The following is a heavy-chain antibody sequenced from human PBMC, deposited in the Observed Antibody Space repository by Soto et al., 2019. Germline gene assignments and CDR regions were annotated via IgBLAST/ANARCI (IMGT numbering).Heavy chain of an antibody. CDR1: GFTFSSYG. D-gene: IGHD2-2*01. V-gene: IGHV3-23*01. Sequence: EVQLLESGGGLVQPGGSLRLSCAGSGFTFSSYGMSWVRQAPGKGLEWVSGMSGSNGDTYYADSVKGRCTISRDNLKNALFMQMSSLGVEYTAVSYCAKVRIRGAAADRGYYGMDVWGQGTTVTVSS. CDR2: MSGSNGDT. CDR3: AKVRIRGAAADRGYYGMDV. J-gene: IGHJ6*02.